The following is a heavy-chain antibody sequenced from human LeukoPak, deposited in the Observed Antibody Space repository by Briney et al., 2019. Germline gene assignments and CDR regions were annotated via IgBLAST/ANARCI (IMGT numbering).Heavy chain of an antibody. CDR3: VREDTPATANY. V-gene: IGHV3-23*01. D-gene: IGHD2-21*02. Sequence: GGSLRLSCAASGFNFANHAMSWVRQTPGKGLEWVSAISGGGDITYYADSVTGRFTISRDDSKDTLFLQMHSLRPGDTAVYYCVREDTPATANYWGQGTLATISS. CDR1: GFNFANHA. CDR2: ISGGGDIT. J-gene: IGHJ4*02.